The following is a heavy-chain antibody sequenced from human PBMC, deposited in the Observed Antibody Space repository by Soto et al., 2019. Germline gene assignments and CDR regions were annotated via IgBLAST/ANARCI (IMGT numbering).Heavy chain of an antibody. CDR1: GYIFTSYA. CDR2: INAGKGNT. D-gene: IGHD3-16*02. J-gene: IGHJ4*02. Sequence: ASVKVSCKASGYIFTSYALHWVRQAPGQRLEWMGGINAGKGNTKYSQKFQGRVTIRRDTSASVAYMELSSLASEDTAVYYCARSEVIPEGCDYWGQGTLVTVSS. CDR3: ARSEVIPEGCDY. V-gene: IGHV1-3*01.